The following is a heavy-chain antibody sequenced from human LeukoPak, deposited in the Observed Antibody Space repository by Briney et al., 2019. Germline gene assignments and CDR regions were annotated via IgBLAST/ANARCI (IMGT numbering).Heavy chain of an antibody. CDR2: IYYSGST. CDR3: AKDKDYGGKGHFDY. V-gene: IGHV4-39*02. D-gene: IGHD4-23*01. CDR1: GGSISSSSYY. Sequence: SETLSLTCTVSGGSISSSSYYWGWIRQPPGKGLEWIGSIYYSGSTYYNPSLKSRVTISVDTSKNQFSLKLSSVTAADTALYYCAKDKDYGGKGHFDYWGQGTLVTVSS. J-gene: IGHJ4*02.